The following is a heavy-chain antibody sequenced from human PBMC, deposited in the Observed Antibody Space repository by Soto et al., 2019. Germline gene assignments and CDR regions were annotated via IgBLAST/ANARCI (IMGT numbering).Heavy chain of an antibody. CDR3: ASLYRNSSQALDY. CDR1: GDSISSSNYY. V-gene: IGHV4-39*01. CDR2: IYYSGST. Sequence: KPSETLSLTCTVSGDSISSSNYYWGWIRQPPGKGLEWIGSIYYSGSTYYNPSLKSRVAVSVDTSKNQFSLKLTSVTAADTAVYYCASLYRNSSQALDYWGQGTLVTVSS. D-gene: IGHD6-6*01. J-gene: IGHJ4*02.